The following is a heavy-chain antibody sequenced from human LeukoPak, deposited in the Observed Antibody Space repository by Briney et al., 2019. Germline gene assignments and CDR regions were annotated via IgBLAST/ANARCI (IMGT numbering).Heavy chain of an antibody. Sequence: GGSLRLSCAASGFTFSTYGMNWVRQAPGKGLEWVSLISGSGDTTYYADSVRGRFTISRDNSKNTLYLQMNSLRAEDTAVYYCARARDGYNDYWGQGTLVTVSS. CDR1: GFTFSTYG. V-gene: IGHV3-23*01. CDR3: ARARDGYNDY. J-gene: IGHJ4*02. D-gene: IGHD2-21*01. CDR2: ISGSGDTT.